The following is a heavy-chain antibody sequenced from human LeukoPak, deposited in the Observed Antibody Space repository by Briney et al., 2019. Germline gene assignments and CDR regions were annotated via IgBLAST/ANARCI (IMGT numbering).Heavy chain of an antibody. CDR2: MNPNSGNT. V-gene: IGHV1-8*03. J-gene: IGHJ4*02. D-gene: IGHD3-22*01. CDR1: GYTFTSYD. CDR3: ASEEYYDSSGYSS. Sequence: ASVKVSCKASGYTFTSYDINWVRQATGQGLEWMGWMNPNSGNTGYAQKFQGRVTITRNTSISTAYMELSSLRSEDTAVYYRASEEYYDSSGYSSWGQGTLVTVSS.